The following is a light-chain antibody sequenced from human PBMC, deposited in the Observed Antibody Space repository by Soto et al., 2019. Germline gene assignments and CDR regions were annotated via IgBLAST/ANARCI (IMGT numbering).Light chain of an antibody. V-gene: IGLV2-14*03. J-gene: IGLJ3*02. CDR2: DVT. CDR1: SSDIGGYNN. CDR3: SSYTNRNTMV. Sequence: QSVLTQPASVSGSPGQSITIVSTGTSSDIGGYNNASWYQQRPGKPPKLMIYDVTNRPSGVSNRFSGSKSGSTASLTISGLQAEDEGDYYFSSYTNRNTMVFGGGTKLTVL.